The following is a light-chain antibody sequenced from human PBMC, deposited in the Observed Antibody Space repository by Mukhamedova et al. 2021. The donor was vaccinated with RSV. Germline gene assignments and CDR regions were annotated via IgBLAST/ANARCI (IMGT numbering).Light chain of an antibody. J-gene: IGKJ1*01. Sequence: WYQRRVHGKAPNLLIYAASTLHGGVSSRFSGSGSGTHFTLTISSLQPEDFAIYYCQQSYGAPRTFGQGTMVEIE. CDR2: AAS. CDR3: QQSYGAPRT. V-gene: IGKV1-39*01.